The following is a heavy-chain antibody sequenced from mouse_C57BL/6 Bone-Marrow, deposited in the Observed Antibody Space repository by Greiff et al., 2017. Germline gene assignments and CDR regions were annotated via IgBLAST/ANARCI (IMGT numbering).Heavy chain of an antibody. CDR2: IDPENGDT. D-gene: IGHD2-1*01. CDR1: GFNIKDDY. CDR3: TTLPKNY. J-gene: IGHJ2*01. Sequence: DVKLQESGAELVRPGASVKLSCTASGFNIKDDYMHWVKQRPEQGLEWIGWIDPENGDTEYASKFQGKATITADTSSNTAYLQLSSLTSEDTAVYYCTTLPKNYWGQGTTLTVAS. V-gene: IGHV14-4*01.